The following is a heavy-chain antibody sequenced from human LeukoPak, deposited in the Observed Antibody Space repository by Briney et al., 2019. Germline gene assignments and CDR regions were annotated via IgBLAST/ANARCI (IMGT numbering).Heavy chain of an antibody. Sequence: PGVSLRLSCAASGFTFSSYAMSWVRQAPGKGLEWVSAISGSGGSTYYADSVKGRFTISRDNSKNTLYLQMNSLRAEDTAVYYCANDYCSSTSCYPYYFDYWGQGTLVTVSS. D-gene: IGHD2-2*01. J-gene: IGHJ4*02. CDR3: ANDYCSSTSCYPYYFDY. CDR1: GFTFSSYA. CDR2: ISGSGGST. V-gene: IGHV3-23*01.